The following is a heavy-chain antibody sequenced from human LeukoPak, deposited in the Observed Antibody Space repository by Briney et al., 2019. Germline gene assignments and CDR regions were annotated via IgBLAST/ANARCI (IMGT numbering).Heavy chain of an antibody. Sequence: GGSLRLSCAAFGFTFSSYWMSWVRQAPGKGLEWVANIKQDGSEKYYMDSVKGRFTISRDNAKNSLYLQMNSLRAEDTAVYYCARDLGLPTSYYDFWSGYYTISSGLDPWGQGTLVTVSS. V-gene: IGHV3-7*01. CDR1: GFTFSSYW. J-gene: IGHJ5*02. D-gene: IGHD3-3*01. CDR3: ARDLGLPTSYYDFWSGYYTISSGLDP. CDR2: IKQDGSEK.